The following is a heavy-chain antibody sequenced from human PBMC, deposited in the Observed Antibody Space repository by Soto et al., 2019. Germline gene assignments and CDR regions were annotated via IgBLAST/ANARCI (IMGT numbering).Heavy chain of an antibody. V-gene: IGHV4-30-4*01. CDR1: GGSISSTDYY. CDR3: ARVGKAAAARPYFYHAMDV. Sequence: QVQLQESGPRLVQPSQTLSLVCTFSGGSISSTDYYWSWIRQPPGEGLEWIGYIYYSGSTYYNPSRKSRITISVDTSKNQFSLKLSSVTAADTAVYYCARVGKAAAARPYFYHAMDVWGQGTTVTVSS. D-gene: IGHD2-15*01. CDR2: IYYSGST. J-gene: IGHJ6*02.